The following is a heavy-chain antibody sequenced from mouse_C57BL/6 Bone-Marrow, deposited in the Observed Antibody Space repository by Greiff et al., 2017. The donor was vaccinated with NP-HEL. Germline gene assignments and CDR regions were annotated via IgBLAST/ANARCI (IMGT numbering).Heavy chain of an antibody. D-gene: IGHD4-1*01. J-gene: IGHJ2*01. Sequence: EVQLQQSGPELVKPGASVKIPCKASGYTFTDYNMDWVKQSHGKSLEWIGDINPNNGGTIYNQKFKGKATLTVDKSSSTAYMELRSLTSEDTAVYYCARRGAGTAGFDYWGQGTTLTVSS. CDR2: INPNNGGT. CDR1: GYTFTDYN. CDR3: ARRGAGTAGFDY. V-gene: IGHV1-18*01.